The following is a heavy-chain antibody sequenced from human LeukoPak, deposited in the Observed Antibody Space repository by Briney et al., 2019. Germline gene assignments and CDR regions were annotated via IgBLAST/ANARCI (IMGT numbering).Heavy chain of an antibody. D-gene: IGHD1-14*01. V-gene: IGHV4-30-4*01. CDR2: IYYSGST. CDR3: ARVTYPYYYYGMDV. Sequence: SQTLSLTCTVSGGSISSGDYYWSWIRQPPGKGLEWIGYIYYSGSTYYNPSLKSRVTISVDTSKNQFSLKLSSVTAADTAVYYCARVTYPYYYYGMDVWGQGTTVTVSS. CDR1: GGSISSGDYY. J-gene: IGHJ6*02.